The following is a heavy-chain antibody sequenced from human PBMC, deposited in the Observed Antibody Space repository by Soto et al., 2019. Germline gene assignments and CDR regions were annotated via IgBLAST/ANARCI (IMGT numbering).Heavy chain of an antibody. V-gene: IGHV3-30*18. CDR3: AKDAGGYPSDYYFDY. J-gene: IGHJ4*02. D-gene: IGHD3-22*01. Sequence: PGGSLRLSCAVSGFTFSSHWMHWVRQAPGKGLEWVAVISYDGSNKYYADSVKGRFTISRDNSKNTLYLQMNSLRAEDTAVYYCAKDAGGYPSDYYFDYWGQGTLVTVSS. CDR1: GFTFSSHW. CDR2: ISYDGSNK.